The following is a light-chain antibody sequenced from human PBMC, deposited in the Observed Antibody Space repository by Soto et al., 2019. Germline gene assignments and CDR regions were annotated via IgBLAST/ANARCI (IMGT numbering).Light chain of an antibody. Sequence: QSVLTRPASVSGSPGQSITISCTGTSSDVGGYNYVSWYQQHPGKAPKLMIYDVSNRPSGVSNRFSGSKSGNTASLTISGLQAEDEADYYCSSYTSSILYVFGTGTKVTVL. CDR3: SSYTSSILYV. CDR2: DVS. J-gene: IGLJ1*01. V-gene: IGLV2-14*01. CDR1: SSDVGGYNY.